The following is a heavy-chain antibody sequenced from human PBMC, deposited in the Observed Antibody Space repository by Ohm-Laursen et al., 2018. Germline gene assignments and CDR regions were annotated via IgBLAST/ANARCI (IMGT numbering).Heavy chain of an antibody. CDR3: ANFYYGMDV. Sequence: SLRLSCTATGFTFSSYGMHWVRQAPGKGLEWVAVISYDGSNKYYADSVKGRFTISRDNPKNTLYLQMNSLRAEDTAVYYCANFYYGMDVWGQGTTVTVSS. J-gene: IGHJ6*02. V-gene: IGHV3-30*18. CDR2: ISYDGSNK. CDR1: GFTFSSYG.